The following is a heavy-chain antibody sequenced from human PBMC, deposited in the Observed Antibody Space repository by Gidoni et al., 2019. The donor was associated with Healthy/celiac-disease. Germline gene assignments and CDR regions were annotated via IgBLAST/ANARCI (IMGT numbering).Heavy chain of an antibody. CDR3: AREKESAGRGYCSSTSCHGPFDY. CDR1: DSVPSNSAA. J-gene: IGHJ4*02. CDR2: TYYSSKWYN. V-gene: IGHV6-1*01. D-gene: IGHD2-2*01. Sequence: DSVPSNSAAWNWIRQSPSRGLEWLGRTYYSSKWYNDYAASVKSRITINPDTSKNQFSLQLNSVTPEDTAVYYCAREKESAGRGYCSSTSCHGPFDYWGQGTLVTVSS.